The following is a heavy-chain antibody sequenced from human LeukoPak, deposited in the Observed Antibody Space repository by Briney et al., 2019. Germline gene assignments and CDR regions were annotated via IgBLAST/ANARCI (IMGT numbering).Heavy chain of an antibody. CDR1: GFTFSDYY. Sequence: PGGSLRLSCAASGFTFSDYYMSWIRQAPGKGLEWVSYISSSGSTIYYAGSVKGRFTISRDNAKNSLYLQMNSLRAEDTALYYCAKDMLVSGRITMVRGVMPFDYWGQGTLVTVSS. CDR2: ISSSGSTI. V-gene: IGHV3-11*01. D-gene: IGHD3-10*01. J-gene: IGHJ4*02. CDR3: AKDMLVSGRITMVRGVMPFDY.